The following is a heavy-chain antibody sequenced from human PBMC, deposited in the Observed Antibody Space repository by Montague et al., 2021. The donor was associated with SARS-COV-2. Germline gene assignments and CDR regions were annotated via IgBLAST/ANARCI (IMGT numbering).Heavy chain of an antibody. CDR1: GGSISSSNW. V-gene: IGHV4-4*02. CDR2: IYHSGST. J-gene: IGHJ6*02. CDR3: ARSRGNLQWPFYYYYGMDV. D-gene: IGHD6-19*01. Sequence: SETLSLTCAVSGGSISSSNWWSWVRQPPGKGLEWIGEIYHSGSTNYNPSLKSRVTISVDKSKNQFSLKLSAVTAADTAVYYCARSRGNLQWPFYYYYGMDVWGQGTTVPVSS.